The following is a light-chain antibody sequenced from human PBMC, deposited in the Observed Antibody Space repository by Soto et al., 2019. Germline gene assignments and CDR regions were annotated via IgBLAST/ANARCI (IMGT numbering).Light chain of an antibody. CDR3: SSYTSTSAWV. Sequence: QSVLTQPASVSGSPGQSITISCTGTSSDVGAYNSVSWYQQHPGKAPKLMIYEVTNRPSGVSNRFSGSKSGNTASLTISGLQAEDETDYYCSSYTSTSAWVFGGGTKLTVL. J-gene: IGLJ3*02. CDR1: SSDVGAYNS. CDR2: EVT. V-gene: IGLV2-14*01.